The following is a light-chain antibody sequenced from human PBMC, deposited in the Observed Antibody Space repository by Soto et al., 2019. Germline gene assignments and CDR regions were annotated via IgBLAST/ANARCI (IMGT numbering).Light chain of an antibody. CDR1: ASISTF. Sequence: DIRMTQSPSSLSASAGDRVTITCRASASISTFLNWYQQTPGKAPKLLIYGASSLQTGVPSRFSGSGSGTDFTLTISSLEPEDFAVYYCQQRSNWPITFGQGTRLEIK. CDR3: QQRSNWPIT. CDR2: GAS. J-gene: IGKJ5*01. V-gene: IGKV1-39*01.